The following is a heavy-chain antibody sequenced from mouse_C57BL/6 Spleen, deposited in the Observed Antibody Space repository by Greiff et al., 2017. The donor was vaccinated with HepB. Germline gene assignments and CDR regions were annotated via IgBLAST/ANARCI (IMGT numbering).Heavy chain of an antibody. J-gene: IGHJ4*01. D-gene: IGHD2-4*01. CDR2: ISDGGSYT. CDR1: GFTFSSYA. V-gene: IGHV5-4*03. CDR3: ARRDDYNYYAMDY. Sequence: EVKLVESGGGLVKPGGSLKLSCAASGFTFSSYAMSWVRQTPEKRLEWVATISDGGSYTYYPDNVKGRFTISRDNAKNNLYLQMSHLKSEDTAMYYCARRDDYNYYAMDYWGQGTSVTVSS.